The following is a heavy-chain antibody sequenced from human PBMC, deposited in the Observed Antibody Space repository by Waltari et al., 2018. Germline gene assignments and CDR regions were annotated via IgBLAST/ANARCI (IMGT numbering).Heavy chain of an antibody. CDR2: INPNSGDT. CDR1: GYSLPSSY. V-gene: IGHV1-2*06. D-gene: IGHD2-2*01. J-gene: IGHJ5*02. CDR3: ARESAFSTSWYPGFDP. Sequence: QVELVQSGAEARTPGASVKVSCKASGYSLPSSYIHWGGQAPGLGLEWMGRINPNSGDTNSAPKFQGRVTLTRDTSVNTAFLELRSLTSDDTAVYFCARESAFSTSWYPGFDPWGQGTLVTVAS.